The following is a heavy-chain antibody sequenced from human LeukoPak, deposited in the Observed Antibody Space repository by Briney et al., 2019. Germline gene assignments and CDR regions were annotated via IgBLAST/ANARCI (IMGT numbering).Heavy chain of an antibody. CDR2: INHGGSA. CDR3: APLSDVN. V-gene: IGHV4-34*01. Sequence: PSETLSLTCAVYDRSLSGYYWSWIRQPPGKGLEWIGEINHGGSANYNPSLKSRVTMSVDTSKNQFSLELRSVTAADTAVYYCAPLSDVNWGQGTLVTVSS. J-gene: IGHJ4*02. D-gene: IGHD3-16*01. CDR1: DRSLSGYY.